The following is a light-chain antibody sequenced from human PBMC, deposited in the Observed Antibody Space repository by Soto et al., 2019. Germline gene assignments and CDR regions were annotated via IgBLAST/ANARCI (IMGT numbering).Light chain of an antibody. V-gene: IGKV4-1*01. J-gene: IGKJ2*01. CDR3: QQYYGTPHT. Sequence: DIVMTQSPDSLAVSLGERATINCKSSQTLLYNPNNKNYLAWYQQKPGQPPSLLIYWASTRESGVPDRFSGSGSGADFTLTISSPQAEDVTVYYCQQYYGTPHTFGQGTKLEIK. CDR2: WAS. CDR1: QTLLYNPNNKNY.